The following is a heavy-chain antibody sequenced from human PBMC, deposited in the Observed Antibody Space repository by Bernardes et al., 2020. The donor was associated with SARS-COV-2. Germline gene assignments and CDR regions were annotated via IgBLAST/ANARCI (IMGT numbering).Heavy chain of an antibody. CDR3: AKPLTGARRGYYYYYNGLDV. Sequence: GGSLRLSCAGSTFSFTTFAMSWVRQAPGKRLEWVSAISGTGDGTYYADSVTGRFTISRDNSQNTLYLQMNSLRAEDTAIYHCAKPLTGARRGYYYYYNGLDVWGQGTTVTVSS. CDR2: ISGTGDGT. CDR1: TFSFTTFA. V-gene: IGHV3-23*01. J-gene: IGHJ6*02. D-gene: IGHD7-27*01.